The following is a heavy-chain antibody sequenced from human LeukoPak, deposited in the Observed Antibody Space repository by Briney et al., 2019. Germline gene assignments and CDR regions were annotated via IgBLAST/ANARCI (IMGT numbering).Heavy chain of an antibody. J-gene: IGHJ4*02. D-gene: IGHD3-10*01. CDR1: GFTFSSYA. CDR3: AKDQNVLWFGELLYPSFDY. Sequence: PGGSLRLSCAASGFTFSSYAMSWVRQAPGKGLEWDSAISGSGGSTYYADSVKGRFTISGDNSKNTLYLQMNSLRAEDTAVYYCAKDQNVLWFGELLYPSFDYWGQGTLVTVSS. CDR2: ISGSGGST. V-gene: IGHV3-23*01.